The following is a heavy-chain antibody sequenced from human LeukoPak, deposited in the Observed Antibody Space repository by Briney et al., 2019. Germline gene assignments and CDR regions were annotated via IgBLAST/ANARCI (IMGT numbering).Heavy chain of an antibody. CDR3: ARITTGHDF. Sequence: PSETLSLTSAVSGTSFSSYYWSWIRQPPGKGLEWIGAVNHSGYTNDNPSLKSRVTISVDTSKNQFSLRLRSVTAADTAVYFCARITTGHDFWGQGTLVTVSS. J-gene: IGHJ4*01. D-gene: IGHD3-22*01. V-gene: IGHV4-34*01. CDR1: GTSFSSYY. CDR2: VNHSGYT.